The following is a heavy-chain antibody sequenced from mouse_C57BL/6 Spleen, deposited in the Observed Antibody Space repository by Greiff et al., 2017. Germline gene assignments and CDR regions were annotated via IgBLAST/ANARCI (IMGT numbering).Heavy chain of an antibody. CDR2: IYPRDGST. V-gene: IGHV1-85*01. D-gene: IGHD2-4*01. J-gene: IGHJ3*01. CDR3: ARGGYDYDSSFAY. Sequence: VQGVESGPELVKPGASVKLSCKASGYTFTSYDINWVKQRPGQGLEWIGWIYPRDGSTKYNEKFKGKATLTVDTSSSTAYMELHSLTSEDSAVYFCARGGYDYDSSFAYWGQGTLVTVSA. CDR1: GYTFTSYD.